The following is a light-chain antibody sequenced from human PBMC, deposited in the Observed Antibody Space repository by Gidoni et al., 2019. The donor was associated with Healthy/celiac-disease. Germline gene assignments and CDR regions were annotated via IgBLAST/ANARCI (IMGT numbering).Light chain of an antibody. J-gene: IGKJ2*01. CDR2: AAS. V-gene: IGKV1-9*01. CDR1: QGISSY. Sequence: DIQLTQSPSFLSASVGDRVTITCRASQGISSYLAWYQQKPGKAPKLLIYAASTLQSGVPSRFSGSCSGTEFTLTISSLQPEDFATYYCQQLNSYAYTFXXXTKLEIK. CDR3: QQLNSYAYT.